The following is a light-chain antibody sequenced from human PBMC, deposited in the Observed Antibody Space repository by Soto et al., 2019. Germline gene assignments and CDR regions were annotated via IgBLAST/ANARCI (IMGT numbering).Light chain of an antibody. V-gene: IGLV1-44*01. Sequence: QAVVTQPPSASGTPGQRVTISCSGSNFNIGSNTVNWYQQLPGTAPKLLIYTNDQRPSGVPDRFSGSKSGTSASLAISGLQSEDEADYYCAAWDDRLNGRVVFGGGTKVTVL. CDR1: NFNIGSNT. J-gene: IGLJ2*01. CDR2: TND. CDR3: AAWDDRLNGRVV.